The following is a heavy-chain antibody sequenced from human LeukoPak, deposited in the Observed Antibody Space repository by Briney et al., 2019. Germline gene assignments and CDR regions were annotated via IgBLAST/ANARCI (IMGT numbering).Heavy chain of an antibody. D-gene: IGHD3-9*01. V-gene: IGHV3-30*04. CDR3: AKGLRYSDN. CDR1: GFTFGDYA. CDR2: ISYDGSNK. J-gene: IGHJ4*02. Sequence: PGGSLRLSCAASGFTFGDYAVIWVRQAPGKGLEWVAVISYDGSNKYYADSVKGRFTISRDNSKNTLYLQMNSLRAEDTAVYYCAKGLRYSDNWGQGTLVTVSS.